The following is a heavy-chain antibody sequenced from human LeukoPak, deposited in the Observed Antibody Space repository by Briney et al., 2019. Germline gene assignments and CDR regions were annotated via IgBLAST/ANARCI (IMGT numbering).Heavy chain of an antibody. Sequence: KPSETLSLTCTVSGGSISTYHWSWIRQPPGKGLEWIGYIYSSGSTNYNPSLKSRVTISLDTSKNQFSLKLRSVTAADTALYYCARGTWELLGGFDYWGQGILVTVSS. CDR1: GGSISTYH. D-gene: IGHD1-26*01. J-gene: IGHJ4*02. V-gene: IGHV4-59*01. CDR2: IYSSGST. CDR3: ARGTWELLGGFDY.